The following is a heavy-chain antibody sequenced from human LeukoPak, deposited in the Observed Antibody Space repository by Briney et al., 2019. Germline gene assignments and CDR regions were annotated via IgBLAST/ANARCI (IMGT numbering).Heavy chain of an antibody. CDR1: GFSLSTRGMC. V-gene: IGHV2-70*11. D-gene: IGHD1-26*01. J-gene: IGHJ3*02. CDR2: IDWDDDK. Sequence: SGPTLVNPTQALTLTCTFYGFSLSTRGMCVSWIRQPPGKALEWLARIDWDDDKYYSTSLKTRLTISKDTSKNQVVLTMTNMDPVDTATYYCARILTGATGDAFDIWGQGTMVTVSS. CDR3: ARILTGATGDAFDI.